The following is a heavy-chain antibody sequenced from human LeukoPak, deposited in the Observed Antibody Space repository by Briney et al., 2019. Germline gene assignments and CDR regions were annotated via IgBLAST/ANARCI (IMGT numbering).Heavy chain of an antibody. J-gene: IGHJ4*02. CDR2: IYPGDSDT. V-gene: IGHV5-51*01. Sequence: GGSLKISCKSSGYSFTSYWIGWVRQMPGKGLEWMGNIYPGDSDTRYTPPFQGQVTISADKSISTAYLQWSSLKASDTAIYYCARIMADIYYFDDWGQGTLVTVSS. CDR3: ARIMADIYYFDD. CDR1: GYSFTSYW. D-gene: IGHD5-12*01.